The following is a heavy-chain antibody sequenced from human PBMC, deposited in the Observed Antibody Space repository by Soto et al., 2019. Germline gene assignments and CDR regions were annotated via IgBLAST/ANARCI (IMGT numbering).Heavy chain of an antibody. Sequence: SVKVSCKASGGTFSRYALSWVRQAPGQGLEWMGGIIPIFGTANYAQKFQGRVTITADESTSTAYMELSSLRSEDTAVYYCACGGSSSSGYYYYGMDVWGQGTTVTVSS. J-gene: IGHJ6*02. CDR2: IIPIFGTA. CDR3: ACGGSSSSGYYYYGMDV. CDR1: GGTFSRYA. V-gene: IGHV1-69*13. D-gene: IGHD6-6*01.